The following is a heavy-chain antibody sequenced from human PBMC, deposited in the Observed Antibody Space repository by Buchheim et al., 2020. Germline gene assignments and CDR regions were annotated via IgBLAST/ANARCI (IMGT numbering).Heavy chain of an antibody. CDR3: AKLEYYEFWSGYEAYGMDV. CDR2: ISGSGGST. CDR1: GFTFSSYA. V-gene: IGHV3-23*01. D-gene: IGHD3-3*01. J-gene: IGHJ6*02. Sequence: EVQLLESGGGLVQPGGSLRLSCAASGFTFSSYAMSWVRQAPGKGLEWVSAISGSGGSTYYADSVKGRFTISRDNSKNTLYLQINSLSGEDTAVYYCAKLEYYEFWSGYEAYGMDVWGLGAT.